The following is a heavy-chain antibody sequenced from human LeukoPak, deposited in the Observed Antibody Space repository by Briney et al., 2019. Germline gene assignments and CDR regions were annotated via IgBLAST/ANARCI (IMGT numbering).Heavy chain of an antibody. D-gene: IGHD5-24*01. J-gene: IGHJ6*03. CDR3: ARGYTYYYYYMDV. V-gene: IGHV3-23*01. Sequence: GGSLRLSCAASGFTFSSYGMSWVRQAPGKGLEWVSAISGSGGSTYYADSVKGRFTISRDNSKNTLYLQMNSLRAEDTAVYYCARGYTYYYYYMDVWGKGTTVTISS. CDR1: GFTFSSYG. CDR2: ISGSGGST.